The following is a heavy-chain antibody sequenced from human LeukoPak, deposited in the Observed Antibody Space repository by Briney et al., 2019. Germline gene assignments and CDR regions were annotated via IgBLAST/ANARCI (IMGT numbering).Heavy chain of an antibody. CDR2: INPNSGGT. V-gene: IGHV1-2*04. CDR3: ARGTGTKGRLIYYFDY. Sequence: ASVKVSFTASGYTFTGYYIHWVRQAPGQGLEWMGWINPNSGGTNYAQKFQVWVTMTRDTSISSAYMELSRLRSDDTAVYYCARGTGTKGRLIYYFDYWGQGTLVTVSS. J-gene: IGHJ4*02. D-gene: IGHD1-1*01. CDR1: GYTFTGYY.